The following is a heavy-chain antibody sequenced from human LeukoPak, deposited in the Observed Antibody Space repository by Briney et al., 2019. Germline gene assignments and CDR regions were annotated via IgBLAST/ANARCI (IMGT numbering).Heavy chain of an antibody. CDR1: GFTFSSYG. CDR3: AKEPVAGPYYFDY. CDR2: ISYDGSNK. Sequence: GRSLRLSCAASGFTFSSYGMHWVRQAPGKGLEWVAVISYDGSNKYYADSVKGRFTISRDNSKNTLYLQMNSLRAEDTAVYYCAKEPVAGPYYFDYWGQGTLVTVSS. V-gene: IGHV3-30*18. J-gene: IGHJ4*02. D-gene: IGHD6-19*01.